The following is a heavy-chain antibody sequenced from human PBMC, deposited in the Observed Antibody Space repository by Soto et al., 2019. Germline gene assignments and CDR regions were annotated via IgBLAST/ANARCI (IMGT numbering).Heavy chain of an antibody. V-gene: IGHV3-23*01. J-gene: IGHJ3*02. Sequence: EVQLLESGGGLVQPGGSLRLSCAASGFTFYSYAMSWVRQAPGKGLEWVSTIGSVGGDTYYADSAKGRFTISRDDSKNTLLLQMNSLRAEDTAVYYCVKDRMAYNSVWDPFDIWGQGTMVTVSS. CDR1: GFTFYSYA. CDR3: VKDRMAYNSVWDPFDI. CDR2: IGSVGGDT. D-gene: IGHD1-20*01.